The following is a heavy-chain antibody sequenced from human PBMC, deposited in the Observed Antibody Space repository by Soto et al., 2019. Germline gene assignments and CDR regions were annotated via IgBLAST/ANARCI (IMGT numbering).Heavy chain of an antibody. CDR3: AHRTTTVTTVTWRFDL. J-gene: IGHJ5*02. D-gene: IGHD4-17*01. V-gene: IGHV2-5*02. Sequence: QITLKESGPTLVKPTQTLTLTCTFSGFSLTTSGVGVGWIRQPPGKALEWLALIYWDDDKRYSPSLKSRLSITKDTSKNQVVLTMTNMDPADTATYFCAHRTTTVTTVTWRFDLWGQGTLVTVSS. CDR2: IYWDDDK. CDR1: GFSLTTSGVG.